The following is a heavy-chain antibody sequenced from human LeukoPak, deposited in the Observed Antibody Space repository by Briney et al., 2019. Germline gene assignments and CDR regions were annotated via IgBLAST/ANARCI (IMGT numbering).Heavy chain of an antibody. CDR1: GYIFTTYF. Sequence: ASVKVSCKASGYIFTTYFIHWVRQAPGQGLEWMGWINPNNGDTNYVQKFQGRVTVTRDTSISTAYMELTRLRSDDTAVYYCARDGVYSTNFDAFDIWGQGTMVTVSS. CDR2: INPNNGDT. J-gene: IGHJ3*02. V-gene: IGHV1-2*02. CDR3: ARDGVYSTNFDAFDI. D-gene: IGHD6-13*01.